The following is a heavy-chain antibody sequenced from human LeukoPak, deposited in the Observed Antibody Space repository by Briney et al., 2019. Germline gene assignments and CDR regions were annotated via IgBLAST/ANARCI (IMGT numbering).Heavy chain of an antibody. CDR3: AKVGGYDWGAFDI. D-gene: IGHD5-12*01. J-gene: IGHJ3*02. V-gene: IGHV3-23*01. CDR2: LSGGGGST. CDR1: RFTFSSYA. Sequence: GGSLRLSCAASRFTFSSYAMSWVRQAPGKGLVWVPTLSGGGGSTYYADSVKGRFTISRDNARNTLYLQMNTLGVEDTAVYFCAKVGGYDWGAFDIWGQGTMVTVSS.